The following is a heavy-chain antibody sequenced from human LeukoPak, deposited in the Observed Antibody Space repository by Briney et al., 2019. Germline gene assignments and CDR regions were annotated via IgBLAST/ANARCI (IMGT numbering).Heavy chain of an antibody. CDR1: GFTFSSYS. J-gene: IGHJ4*02. V-gene: IGHV3-48*01. Sequence: PGGSLRLSCAASGFTFSSYSMNWVRQAPGKGLEWVSYISSSSSTTYYADSVKGRFTISRDNSKNTLYLQMNSLRAEDTAVYYCARGERTYCFDSWGQGTLVTVSS. CDR2: ISSSSSTT. CDR3: ARGERTYCFDS. D-gene: IGHD3-10*01.